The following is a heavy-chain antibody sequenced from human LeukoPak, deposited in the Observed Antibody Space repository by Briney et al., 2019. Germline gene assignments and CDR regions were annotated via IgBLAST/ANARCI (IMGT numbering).Heavy chain of an antibody. J-gene: IGHJ6*02. D-gene: IGHD3-10*01. Sequence: GGSLRLSCAASGFTFRQYAMSWVRQAPGKGLEWVSGISGSGDDTYYTDSVKGRFTISRDNSNNTMYLQMNNLRSEDTAVYFCVRDYYGSGTYQGNYYYGMDVWGHGTTVTVSS. CDR3: VRDYYGSGTYQGNYYYGMDV. V-gene: IGHV3-23*01. CDR1: GFTFRQYA. CDR2: ISGSGDDT.